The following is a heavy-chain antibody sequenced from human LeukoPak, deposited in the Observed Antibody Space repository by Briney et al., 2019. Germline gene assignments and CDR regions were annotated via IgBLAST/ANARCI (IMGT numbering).Heavy chain of an antibody. V-gene: IGHV3-21*01. J-gene: IGHJ4*02. CDR3: ARHVVAVGFDY. D-gene: IGHD3-22*01. CDR2: ITSSSSYI. Sequence: PGGSLRLSCAASGFTFSSYEMNWVRQAPGKGLEWVSSITSSSSYIYYADSVKGRFTISRDNAKNSLYLQMNSLRAEDTAVYYCARHVVAVGFDYWAREPWSPSPQ. CDR1: GFTFSSYE.